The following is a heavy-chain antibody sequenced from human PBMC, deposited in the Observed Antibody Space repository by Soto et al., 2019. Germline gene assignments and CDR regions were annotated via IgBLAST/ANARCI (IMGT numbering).Heavy chain of an antibody. D-gene: IGHD3-16*02. CDR2: ISAYNGNT. J-gene: IGHJ4*02. CDR3: ARDPYYDYVSGSYSYKNGQTSFDY. CDR1: GYTLTIYA. Sequence: ASLNVSCKTSGYTLTIYAISCVIQAQGQGLEWMGWISAYNGNTNYAQKLQGRVTMTTDTSTSTAYMELRSLRSDDTAVYYCARDPYYDYVSGSYSYKNGQTSFDYWGQGTLVTVSS. V-gene: IGHV1-18*01.